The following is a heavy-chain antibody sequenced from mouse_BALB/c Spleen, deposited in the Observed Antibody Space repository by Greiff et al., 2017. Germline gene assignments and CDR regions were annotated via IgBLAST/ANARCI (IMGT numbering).Heavy chain of an antibody. CDR1: GYTFTGYW. Sequence: VQLQQSGTVLARPGASVKMSCKASGYTFTGYWMHWVKQRPGQGLEWIGAIYPGNSDTSYNQKFKGKAKLTAVTYTSTAYMELSSLTNEDSAVYYCTRLGYCSSHGAMDDWGQGTSVTVSS. CDR2: IYPGNSDT. V-gene: IGHV1-5*01. CDR3: TRLGYCSSHGAMDD. D-gene: IGHD1-1*01. J-gene: IGHJ4*01.